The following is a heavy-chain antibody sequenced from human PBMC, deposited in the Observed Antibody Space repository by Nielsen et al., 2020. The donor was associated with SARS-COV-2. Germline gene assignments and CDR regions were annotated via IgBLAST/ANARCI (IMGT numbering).Heavy chain of an antibody. CDR2: IKSKTDGGTT. V-gene: IGHV3-15*01. Sequence: GESLKISCAASGFTFSNAWMSWVRQAPGKGLEWVGRIKSKTDGGTTDYAAPVKGRFTISRDDLKNTLYLQMNSLKTEDTAVYYCTTDGVSIAVAGDDYWGQGTLVTVSS. CDR3: TTDGVSIAVAGDDY. D-gene: IGHD6-19*01. J-gene: IGHJ4*02. CDR1: GFTFSNAW.